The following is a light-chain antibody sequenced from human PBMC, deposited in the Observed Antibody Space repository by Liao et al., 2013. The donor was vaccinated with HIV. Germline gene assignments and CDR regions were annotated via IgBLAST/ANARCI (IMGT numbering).Light chain of an antibody. CDR3: QVWDGDFAV. CDR2: QDN. V-gene: IGLV3-1*01. J-gene: IGLJ2*01. Sequence: SSELTQSPSVSVSPGQTASITCSGDYLGDKYASWYQHKPGQAPVLVIYQDNKRPSGIPERFSGSNSGNTATLTISGTQPMDEADYYCQVWDGDFAVFGGGTKLTVL. CDR1: YLGDKY.